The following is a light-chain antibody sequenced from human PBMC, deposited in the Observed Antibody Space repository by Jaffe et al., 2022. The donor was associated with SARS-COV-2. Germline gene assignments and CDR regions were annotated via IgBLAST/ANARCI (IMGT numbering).Light chain of an antibody. J-gene: IGKJ2*01. CDR1: QNILYSSNNKNY. V-gene: IGKV4-1*01. CDR3: QQYYSTPQNT. CDR2: WAS. Sequence: DIVMTQSPDSLAVSLGERATINCKSSQNILYSSNNKNYLAWYQQKPGQPPKLLIYWASTRESGVPDRFSGSGSGTDFTLTISGLQAEDVAVYYCQQYYSTPQNTFGQGTKLEIK.